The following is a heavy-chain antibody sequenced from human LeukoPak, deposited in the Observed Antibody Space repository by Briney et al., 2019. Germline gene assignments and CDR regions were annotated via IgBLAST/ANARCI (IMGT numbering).Heavy chain of an antibody. CDR3: ARQFRGYFDY. CDR2: IYYSGST. Sequence: TSSETLSLTCTVSGGSISSSSYYWGWIRQPPGKGLEWIGSIYYSGSTYYNPSLKSRVTISVDTSKNQFSLKLSSVTAADTAVYYCARQFRGYFDYWGQGTLVTVSS. V-gene: IGHV4-39*01. J-gene: IGHJ4*02. CDR1: GGSISSSSYY. D-gene: IGHD2-21*01.